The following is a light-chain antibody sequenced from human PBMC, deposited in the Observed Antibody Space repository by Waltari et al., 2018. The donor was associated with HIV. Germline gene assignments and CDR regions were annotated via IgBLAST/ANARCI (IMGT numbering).Light chain of an antibody. V-gene: IGKV1-16*01. CDR3: QQYNVLPRT. CDR1: QNIGKS. Sequence: DIEVTQSPSSLSASIGDRVTITCRTTQNIGKSLAWFRQTAGKAPMSLIHGATTLRNGVPSRFSGRGSGTNFTLIIASLQPDDFATYYCQQYNVLPRTFGGGTTVDVK. CDR2: GAT. J-gene: IGKJ4*01.